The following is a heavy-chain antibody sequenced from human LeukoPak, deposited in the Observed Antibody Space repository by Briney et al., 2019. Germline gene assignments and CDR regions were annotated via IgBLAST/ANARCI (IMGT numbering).Heavy chain of an antibody. D-gene: IGHD6-13*01. J-gene: IGHJ4*02. CDR2: INSDGSST. Sequence: PGGSLRLSCAASGFTFSSYWMHWVRQAPGKGLVWVSRINSDGSSTSYADSVKGRFTISRDNAKNTLYLQMNSLRAEDTAVYYCARAGYSSSLYCFDYWGQGTLVTVSS. CDR1: GFTFSSYW. CDR3: ARAGYSSSLYCFDY. V-gene: IGHV3-74*01.